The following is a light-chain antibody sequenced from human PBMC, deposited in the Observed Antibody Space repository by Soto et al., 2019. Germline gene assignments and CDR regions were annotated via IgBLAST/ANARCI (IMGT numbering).Light chain of an antibody. CDR3: QSGGTGIVI. CDR2: LNRDGSH. Sequence: QLVLTQSPSASASLGASVKLTRTLSSGHSNYAIAWHQQQPEKGPRYLMKLNRDGSHSKGDGIPNRFSGSSSGAERYLTISSLQSEVGAACYCQSGGTGIVIFGGGTTVNVL. V-gene: IGLV4-69*01. CDR1: SGHSNYA. J-gene: IGLJ2*01.